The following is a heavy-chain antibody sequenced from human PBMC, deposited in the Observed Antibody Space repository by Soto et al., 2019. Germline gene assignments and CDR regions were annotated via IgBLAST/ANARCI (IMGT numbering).Heavy chain of an antibody. CDR1: GGTFSSYA. CDR2: IIPIFGTA. D-gene: IGHD3-10*01. V-gene: IGHV1-69*06. CDR3: AGDLGEGLTMVRGDL. Sequence: QVQLVQSGAEVNKPGSSVKVSCKATGGTFSSYAISWVRQAPGQGLEWMGGIIPIFGTANYAQKFQGRVTITADKATSTAYMELSSLRSEDTAVYYCAGDLGEGLTMVRGDLWGQGTLVTVSS. J-gene: IGHJ5*02.